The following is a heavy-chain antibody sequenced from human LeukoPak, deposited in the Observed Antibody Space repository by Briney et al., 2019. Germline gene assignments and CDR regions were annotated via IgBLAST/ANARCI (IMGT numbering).Heavy chain of an antibody. V-gene: IGHV4-59*01. Sequence: SETLSLTCTVFGGSISSYYWSWIRQPPGKGLEWIGYIYYSGSTNYNPSLKSRVTISVDTSKNQFSLKLSSVTAADTAVYYCARALNDYVWGSYPPPYYFDYWGQGTLVTVSS. D-gene: IGHD3-16*02. CDR1: GGSISSYY. CDR2: IYYSGST. CDR3: ARALNDYVWGSYPPPYYFDY. J-gene: IGHJ4*02.